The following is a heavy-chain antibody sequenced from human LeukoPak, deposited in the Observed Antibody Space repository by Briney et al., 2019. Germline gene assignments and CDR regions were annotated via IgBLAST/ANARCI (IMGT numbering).Heavy chain of an antibody. CDR1: GFTFDDYA. Sequence: GGSLRLSCAASGFTFDDYAMHWVRQAPGKGLEWVSGICWNSGSIGYADSVKGRFTISRDNAKNSLYLQMNSLRAEDTALYYCAKGDMVRGVIITDAFDIWGKGTMVTVSS. V-gene: IGHV3-9*01. CDR3: AKGDMVRGVIITDAFDI. CDR2: ICWNSGSI. D-gene: IGHD3-10*01. J-gene: IGHJ3*02.